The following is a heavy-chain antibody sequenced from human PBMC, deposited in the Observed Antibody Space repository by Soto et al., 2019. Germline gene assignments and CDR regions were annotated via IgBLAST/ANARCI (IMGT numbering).Heavy chain of an antibody. V-gene: IGHV3-7*01. CDR1: GYSISTYR. J-gene: IGHJ4*02. Sequence: GGSLRLSCAASGYSISTYRMSWVRQAPGKGLEWVANVRQDGSEEYYVDSVKGRFTISRDNAKNSLYLQMNSLRAEDTAVYYCAALDTAMVKTAGYWGQGTLVTVSS. D-gene: IGHD5-18*01. CDR2: VRQDGSEE. CDR3: AALDTAMVKTAGY.